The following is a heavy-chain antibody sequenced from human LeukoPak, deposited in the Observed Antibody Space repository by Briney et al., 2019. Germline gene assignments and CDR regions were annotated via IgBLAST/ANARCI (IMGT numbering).Heavy chain of an antibody. V-gene: IGHV1-18*01. CDR2: ISAYSGDT. CDR3: ARYDADVLFGYYYFDY. CDR1: GYNIDNFG. J-gene: IGHJ4*01. D-gene: IGHD3-9*01. Sequence: ASVKVSCKPSGYNIDNFGISWVRQAPGQGLEWMGWISAYSGDTNYARKFQGRVTLTAAYMELRNLRSDDTAVYYCARYDADVLFGYYYFDYWGQGTLVTVSS.